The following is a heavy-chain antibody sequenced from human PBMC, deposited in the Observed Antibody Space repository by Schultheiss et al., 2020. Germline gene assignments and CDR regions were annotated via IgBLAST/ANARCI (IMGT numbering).Heavy chain of an antibody. CDR2: ISSSSSYI. Sequence: GGSLRLSCAASGFTFSSYSMNWVRQASGKGLEWVSSISSSSSYIYYADSVKGRFTISRDNAKNSLYLQMNSLRAEDTALYYCAKLYGSGSYLRALDAFDIWGQGTMVTVSS. V-gene: IGHV3-21*04. CDR3: AKLYGSGSYLRALDAFDI. D-gene: IGHD3-10*01. CDR1: GFTFSSYS. J-gene: IGHJ3*02.